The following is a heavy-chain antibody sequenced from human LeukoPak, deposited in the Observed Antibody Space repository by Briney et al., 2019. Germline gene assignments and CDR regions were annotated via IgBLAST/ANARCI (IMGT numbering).Heavy chain of an antibody. V-gene: IGHV1-2*02. D-gene: IGHD3-16*02. Sequence: GASVKVSCKASGYTFTSYAMNWVRQAPGQGLEWMGWINPNSGGTNYAQKFQGRVTMTRDTSISTAYMELSRLRSDDTAVYYCARVGAGRYDYVWGSYRLNWFDPWGQGTLVTVSS. CDR1: GYTFTSYA. CDR2: INPNSGGT. CDR3: ARVGAGRYDYVWGSYRLNWFDP. J-gene: IGHJ5*02.